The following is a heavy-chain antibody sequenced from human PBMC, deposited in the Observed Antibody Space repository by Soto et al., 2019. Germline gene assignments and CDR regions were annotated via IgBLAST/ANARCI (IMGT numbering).Heavy chain of an antibody. J-gene: IGHJ6*02. CDR1: GFTFDDYG. Sequence: EVQLVESGGGLVQPGRSLRLSCAASGFTFDDYGMHWVRQAPGKGLEWVSGISWNSGSIGYADSVKGRFTISRDNAKNSLYLQMNSLRAEDTALYYCAKDMNFWSGYKQMAYGMDVWGQGTTVTVSS. V-gene: IGHV3-9*01. D-gene: IGHD3-3*01. CDR3: AKDMNFWSGYKQMAYGMDV. CDR2: ISWNSGSI.